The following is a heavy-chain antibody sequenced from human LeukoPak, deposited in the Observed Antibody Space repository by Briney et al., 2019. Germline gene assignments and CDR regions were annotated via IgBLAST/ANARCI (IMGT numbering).Heavy chain of an antibody. D-gene: IGHD6-19*01. Sequence: GRSLRLSCAASGFTFDDYAMHWVRQAPGKGLEWVSGISWNSGSIGYADSVKGRFTISRDNAKNSLYLQMNSLRAEDMALYYCAKARSDYSSGWYVGEYFQHWGQGTLVTVSS. CDR3: AKARSDYSSGWYVGEYFQH. CDR2: ISWNSGSI. J-gene: IGHJ1*01. CDR1: GFTFDDYA. V-gene: IGHV3-9*03.